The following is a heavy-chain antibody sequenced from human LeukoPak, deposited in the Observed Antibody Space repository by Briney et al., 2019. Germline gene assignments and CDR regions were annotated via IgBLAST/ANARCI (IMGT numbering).Heavy chain of an antibody. CDR3: ARESNYGFDY. Sequence: GGSLRLSCAASGFTFSDYYMSWIRPAPGKGLEWGSYISSSGSTIYYADSVKGQFTISRDNAKNPLYLQMNSLRAEDTAVYYCARESNYGFDYWGQGTLVTVSS. CDR1: GFTFSDYY. D-gene: IGHD4-11*01. V-gene: IGHV3-11*04. CDR2: ISSSGSTI. J-gene: IGHJ4*02.